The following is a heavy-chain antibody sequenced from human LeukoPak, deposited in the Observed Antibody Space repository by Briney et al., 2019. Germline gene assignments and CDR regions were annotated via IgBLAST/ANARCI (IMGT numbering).Heavy chain of an antibody. CDR3: ANLPGGWELPGIDAFDI. V-gene: IGHV3-53*01. D-gene: IGHD1-26*01. CDR2: IYPGGSA. Sequence: GGSLRLSCAASEFTVSSTYITWLRQAPGKGLEWVSVIYPGGSALYADSVQGRFTISRDISQNIVYLQINSLRAEDTAVYYCANLPGGWELPGIDAFDIWGQGTMVTVSS. J-gene: IGHJ3*02. CDR1: EFTVSSTY.